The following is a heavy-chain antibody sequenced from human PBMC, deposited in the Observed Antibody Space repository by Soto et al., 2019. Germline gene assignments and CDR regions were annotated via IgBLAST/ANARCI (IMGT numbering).Heavy chain of an antibody. CDR3: AKVPNGSYNWFDP. V-gene: IGHV3-66*01. CDR1: GFTVSSKY. CDR2: IQSGGPT. J-gene: IGHJ5*02. Sequence: GGSLRLSCAASGFTVSSKYRSWVRQAPGKGLEWVSLIQSGGPTYYADSVKGRFTISRDNSKNTLYLQMNSLRAEDTALYYCAKVPNGSYNWFDPWGQGTLVTVSS. D-gene: IGHD1-26*01.